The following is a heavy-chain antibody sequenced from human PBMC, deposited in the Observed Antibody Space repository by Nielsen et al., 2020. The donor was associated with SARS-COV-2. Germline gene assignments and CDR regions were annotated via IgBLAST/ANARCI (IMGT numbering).Heavy chain of an antibody. D-gene: IGHD3-9*01. V-gene: IGHV4-39*07. Sequence: SETLSLTCTVSGGSISSSSYYWGWIRQPPGKGLEWIGSIYYSGSTYYNPSLKSRVTISVDTSKNQFSLKLSSVTAADAAVYYCARSRLTLRYFDWLLPWGQGTLVTVSS. CDR3: ARSRLTLRYFDWLLP. J-gene: IGHJ4*02. CDR2: IYYSGST. CDR1: GGSISSSSYY.